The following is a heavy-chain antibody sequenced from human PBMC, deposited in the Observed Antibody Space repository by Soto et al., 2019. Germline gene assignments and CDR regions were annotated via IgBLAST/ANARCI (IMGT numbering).Heavy chain of an antibody. CDR1: GGSTSNNY. CDR2: IYYTGST. D-gene: IGHD1-26*01. J-gene: IGHJ3*02. CDR3: ARLAATVAFDI. V-gene: IGHV4-59*08. Sequence: QVQLQESGPGLVKSSETLSLTCTVSGGSTSNNYWSWIRQPPGKGLEWIGYIYYTGSTNYNPSLKSRVTISLDASKNQFSLKMNSVPAADTAVYYCARLAATVAFDIRGQGTMVTVSS.